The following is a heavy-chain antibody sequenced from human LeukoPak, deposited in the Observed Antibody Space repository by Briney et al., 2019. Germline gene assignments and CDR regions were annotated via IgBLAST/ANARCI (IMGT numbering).Heavy chain of an antibody. D-gene: IGHD1-26*01. CDR1: GGSTSSGSYY. CDR2: IYTSGST. CDR3: ASGAIVGATIDY. Sequence: PSQTLSLTCTVSGGSTSSGSYYWSWIRQPAGKGLEWIGRIYTSGSTNYNPSLKSRVTISVDTSKNQFSLKLSSVTAADTAVYYCASGAIVGATIDYWGQGTLVTVSS. J-gene: IGHJ4*02. V-gene: IGHV4-61*02.